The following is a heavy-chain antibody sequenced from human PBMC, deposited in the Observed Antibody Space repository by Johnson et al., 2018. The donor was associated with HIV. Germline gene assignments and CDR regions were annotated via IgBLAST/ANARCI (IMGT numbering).Heavy chain of an antibody. V-gene: IGHV3-33*06. CDR1: GFTFSSYG. CDR3: AKDLNYGSGPVDI. CDR2: IWYDGSNK. J-gene: IGHJ3*02. Sequence: QVQLVESGGGVVQPGRSLRLSCAASGFTFSSYGMHWVRQAPGKGLEWVAVIWYDGSNKYYADSVKGRFTIPSDNSKNTLYLQMNSMRAEDTAVYYCAKDLNYGSGPVDIWGQGTMGTFSS. D-gene: IGHD3-10*01.